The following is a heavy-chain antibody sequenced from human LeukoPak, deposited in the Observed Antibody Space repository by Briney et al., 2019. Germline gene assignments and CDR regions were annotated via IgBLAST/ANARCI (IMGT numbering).Heavy chain of an antibody. CDR1: GGSISSSNW. Sequence: SGTLSLTCAVSGGSISSSNWWSWVRQPPGKGLEWIGEIYHSGSTNYNPSLKSRVTISVDKSKNQFSLKLSSVTAADTAVYYCARGSPYYYDSSGYWFDYWGQGTLVTVSS. D-gene: IGHD3-22*01. V-gene: IGHV4-4*02. CDR2: IYHSGST. J-gene: IGHJ4*02. CDR3: ARGSPYYYDSSGYWFDY.